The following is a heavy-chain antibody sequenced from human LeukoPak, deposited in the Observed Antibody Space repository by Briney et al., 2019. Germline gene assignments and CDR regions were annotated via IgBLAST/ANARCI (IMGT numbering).Heavy chain of an antibody. J-gene: IGHJ3*02. CDR3: AVTGLDAFDI. V-gene: IGHV4-59*01. Sequence: SDTLSLTCTVSGGSISSYYWSWIRQPPGKGLEWIGYIYYSGSTNYNPSLKSRVTISVDTSKNQFSLKLSSVTAADTAVYYCAVTGLDAFDIWGQGTMVTVSS. CDR1: GGSISSYY. D-gene: IGHD2/OR15-2a*01. CDR2: IYYSGST.